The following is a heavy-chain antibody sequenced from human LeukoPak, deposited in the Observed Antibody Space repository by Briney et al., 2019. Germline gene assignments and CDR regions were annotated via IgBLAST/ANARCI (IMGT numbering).Heavy chain of an antibody. Sequence: GGSLRLSCAASGFTFSSYAMSRVRQAPGKGLEWVSVIYSGGSTYYADSVKGRFTISGDNSKNTLYLQMNSLRAEDTAVYYCASLLTYSSGWSDYFDYWGQGTLVTVSS. D-gene: IGHD6-19*01. V-gene: IGHV3-53*01. CDR1: GFTFSSYA. CDR2: IYSGGST. CDR3: ASLLTYSSGWSDYFDY. J-gene: IGHJ4*02.